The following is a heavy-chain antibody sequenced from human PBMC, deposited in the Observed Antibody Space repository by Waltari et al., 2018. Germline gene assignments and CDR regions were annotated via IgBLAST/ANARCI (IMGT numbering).Heavy chain of an antibody. CDR2: IKQDGSEE. V-gene: IGHV3-7*04. CDR3: VRGAGWLLEY. D-gene: IGHD3-10*01. Sequence: EVHLVESGGGLVQPGGSLRRPCAASGFTFSNFWLNWARQAPGKGPEWVANIKQDGSEEYYVDSVKGRFTISRDNAKNSLYLQMNSLRVEDTAVYYCVRGAGWLLEYWGQGTLATVSS. CDR1: GFTFSNFW. J-gene: IGHJ4*02.